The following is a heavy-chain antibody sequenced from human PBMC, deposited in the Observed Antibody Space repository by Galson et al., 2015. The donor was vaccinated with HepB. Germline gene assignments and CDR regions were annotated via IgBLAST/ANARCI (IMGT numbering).Heavy chain of an antibody. V-gene: IGHV3-66*01. Sequence: SLRLSCAASGFTVSSNYMSWVRQAPGKGLEWVSVIYSGGSTYYADSVKGRFTISRDNSKNTQYLQMNSLRAEDTAVYYCARDVQALYSSSWYGGERWGQGTLVTVSS. CDR3: ARDVQALYSSSWYGGER. CDR1: GFTVSSNY. J-gene: IGHJ4*02. CDR2: IYSGGST. D-gene: IGHD6-13*01.